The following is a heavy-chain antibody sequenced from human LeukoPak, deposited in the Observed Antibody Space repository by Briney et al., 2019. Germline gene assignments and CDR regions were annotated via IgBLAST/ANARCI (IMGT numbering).Heavy chain of an antibody. Sequence: GGSLRLSCAASGFTFSSYAMSWVRQAPGKGLVWVSRINSDGSSTSYADSVKGRFTISRDNAKNTLYLQMNSLRAEDTAVYYCARALKRVYVFCPPPDYWGQGPLVTVPS. D-gene: IGHD3-3*01. V-gene: IGHV3-74*01. CDR1: GFTFSSYA. CDR2: INSDGSST. J-gene: IGHJ4*02. CDR3: ARALKRVYVFCPPPDY.